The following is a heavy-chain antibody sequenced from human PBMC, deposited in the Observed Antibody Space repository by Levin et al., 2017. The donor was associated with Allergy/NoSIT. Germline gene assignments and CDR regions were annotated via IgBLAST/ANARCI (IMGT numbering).Heavy chain of an antibody. CDR3: ARDKELLWFPEAGYYFDY. D-gene: IGHD3-10*01. J-gene: IGHJ4*02. CDR2: ISAYNGNT. Sequence: GESLKISCKASGYTFTSYGISWVRQAPGQGLEWMGWISAYNGNTNYAQKLQGRVTMTTDTSTSTAYMELRSLRSDDTAVYYCARDKELLWFPEAGYYFDYWGQGTLVTVSS. CDR1: GYTFTSYG. V-gene: IGHV1-18*01.